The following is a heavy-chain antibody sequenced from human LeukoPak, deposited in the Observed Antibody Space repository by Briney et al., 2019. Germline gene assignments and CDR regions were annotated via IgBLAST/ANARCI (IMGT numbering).Heavy chain of an antibody. CDR2: IYYSGST. CDR3: ARVTTVTTSFHFDY. CDR1: GGSISSGGYY. D-gene: IGHD4-17*01. Sequence: SETLSLTCTVSGGSISSGGYYWSWIRQPPGEGLEWIGYIYYSGSTYYHPSLKSRDTISLDTSKNQFSLKLSSVTAADTAVYYCARVTTVTTSFHFDYWGQGTLVTVSS. J-gene: IGHJ4*02. V-gene: IGHV4-30-4*01.